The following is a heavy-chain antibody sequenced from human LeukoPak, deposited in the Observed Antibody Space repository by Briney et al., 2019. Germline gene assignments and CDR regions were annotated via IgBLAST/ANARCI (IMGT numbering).Heavy chain of an antibody. V-gene: IGHV3-23*01. CDR2: ISGRGDNA. D-gene: IGHD3-10*01. CDR3: TRGRRGVFNDAFDI. J-gene: IGHJ3*02. CDR1: GFTFRTYD. Sequence: GGSLRLSCAASGFTFRTYDMNWVRQAPGKGLEWVAAISGRGDNAYYVDSVKGRFTISRDNSRNTLYLHLNSLRAEDTAIHYCTRGRRGVFNDAFDIWGQGTVVTVSS.